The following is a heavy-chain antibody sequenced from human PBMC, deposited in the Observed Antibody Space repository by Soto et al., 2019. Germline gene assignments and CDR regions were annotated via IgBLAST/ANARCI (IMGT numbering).Heavy chain of an antibody. D-gene: IGHD3-10*01. Sequence: SETLSLTCTVSNGSISSHYWSWIRQPPGKGLEWIGYIYSSGSTIYSPSLKSRVTISVDTSKNLFSLKLISVTAADTAVYYCARLRTTFDIWGQGTLVTVSS. J-gene: IGHJ3*02. CDR3: ARLRTTFDI. V-gene: IGHV4-59*11. CDR2: IYSSGST. CDR1: NGSISSHY.